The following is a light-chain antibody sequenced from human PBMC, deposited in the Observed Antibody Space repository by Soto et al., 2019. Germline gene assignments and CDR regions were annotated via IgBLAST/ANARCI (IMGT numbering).Light chain of an antibody. V-gene: IGLV2-8*01. CDR2: EVV. J-gene: IGLJ1*01. CDR3: KSYAGSNPYV. Sequence: QSALAQPPSASGSPGQSVTISCTGTKSDIGVYDFVSWYQHHPGKAPRLIIYEVVQRPSGVPDRFSGSKSGNTASLTVSGLQAADEADYFCKSYAGSNPYVFGSGTNVTVL. CDR1: KSDIGVYDF.